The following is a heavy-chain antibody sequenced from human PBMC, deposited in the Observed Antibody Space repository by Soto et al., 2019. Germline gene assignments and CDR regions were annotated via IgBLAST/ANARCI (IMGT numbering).Heavy chain of an antibody. Sequence: SETLSLTCTVSGGSTSNYYWSWIRQPPGKGLEWIGYFYSSGSTNYNPSLKSRVTISVDTSKNQFSLKLSSVTAADTAVYYCVYSSGWYLDYFDYWGPGTLVTVSS. V-gene: IGHV4-59*01. D-gene: IGHD6-19*01. CDR2: FYSSGST. CDR1: GGSTSNYY. J-gene: IGHJ4*02. CDR3: VYSSGWYLDYFDY.